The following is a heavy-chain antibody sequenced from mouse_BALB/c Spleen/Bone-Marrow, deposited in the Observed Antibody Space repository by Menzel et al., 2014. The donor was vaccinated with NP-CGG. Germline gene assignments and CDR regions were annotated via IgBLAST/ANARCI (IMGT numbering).Heavy chain of an antibody. Sequence: VKLMESGAELVRPGASVKLSCKASGYTFPSYWINWVKQRPGQGLEWIGNIYPSDSYANYNQEFKDKATLTVDKSSSTAYMQLSSPTSEDSAVYYYTRGRYDAFYWYFDVWGAGTTVTVSS. CDR1: GYTFPSYW. J-gene: IGHJ1*01. V-gene: IGHV1-69*02. CDR2: IYPSDSYA. D-gene: IGHD2-14*01. CDR3: TRGRYDAFYWYFDV.